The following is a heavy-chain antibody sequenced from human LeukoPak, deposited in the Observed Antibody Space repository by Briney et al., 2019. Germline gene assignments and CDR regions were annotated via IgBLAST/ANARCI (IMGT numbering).Heavy chain of an antibody. J-gene: IGHJ6*04. CDR1: GFTFSSYE. V-gene: IGHV3-48*03. CDR2: ISSSGSTI. CDR3: AELGITMIGGV. D-gene: IGHD3-10*02. Sequence: GGSLRLSCAASGFTFSSYEMNWVRQAPGKGLEWVSYISSSGSTIYYADSVKGRFTISRDNAKNSLYLQMNSLRAEDTAVYYYAELGITMIGGVWGKGTTVTISS.